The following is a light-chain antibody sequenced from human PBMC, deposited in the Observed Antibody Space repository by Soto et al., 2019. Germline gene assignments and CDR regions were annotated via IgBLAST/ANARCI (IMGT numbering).Light chain of an antibody. CDR3: QHYGDSPPFT. J-gene: IGKJ3*01. CDR2: DIF. Sequence: MVMTESPACRCTSPVKRATLPCRASQSVGSDLAWYQQKPGQAPRLVIYDIFTRATGVPTRISGSGSGTDFTLSISRLEPEDFAVYYCQHYGDSPPFTCGPGTKVAIK. V-gene: IGKV3-20*01. CDR1: QSVGSD.